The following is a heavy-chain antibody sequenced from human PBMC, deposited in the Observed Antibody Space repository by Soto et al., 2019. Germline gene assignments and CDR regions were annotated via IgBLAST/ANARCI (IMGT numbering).Heavy chain of an antibody. D-gene: IGHD3-3*01. Sequence: HPGGSLRLSCAASGFTFSSYAMSWVRQAPGKGLEWVSAISGSGGSTYYADSVKGRFTISRDNSKNTLYLQMNSLRAEDTAVYYCAKALDFWSGSHNWFDPSGQGTLVTVSS. CDR2: ISGSGGST. CDR3: AKALDFWSGSHNWFDP. J-gene: IGHJ5*02. V-gene: IGHV3-23*01. CDR1: GFTFSSYA.